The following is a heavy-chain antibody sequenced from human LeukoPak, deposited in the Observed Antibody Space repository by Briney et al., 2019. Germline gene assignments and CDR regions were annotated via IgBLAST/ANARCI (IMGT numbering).Heavy chain of an antibody. V-gene: IGHV3-23*01. J-gene: IGHJ5*02. CDR1: GFTFANYA. Sequence: GGSPRLSCVGSGFTFANYAMTWVRQAPGKGLEWVSDIRSSGTNTYYGDSVKGRFTISRDNSKNTVFLQMDSLRVEDTAIYHCAREGRAVAGNNYFDPWGQGTLVTVSS. CDR2: IRSSGTNT. D-gene: IGHD6-19*01. CDR3: AREGRAVAGNNYFDP.